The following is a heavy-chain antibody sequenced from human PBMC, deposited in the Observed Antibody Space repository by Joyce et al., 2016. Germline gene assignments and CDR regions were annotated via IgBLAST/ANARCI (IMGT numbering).Heavy chain of an antibody. CDR3: ARKIYSSGFAWFDP. J-gene: IGHJ5*02. D-gene: IGHD3-22*01. V-gene: IGHV3-53*01. Sequence: EVQLVESGGGLIRPGGSLRLSCAPSGLSVSNNYMTWVRQAPGKGLEWVSTSFRGGFTLYSESVKGRFTISRDNSKNAVHRQMNSLRDDDTAIYFCARKIYSSGFAWFDPWGQGTLVTVSS. CDR1: GLSVSNNY. CDR2: SFRGGFT.